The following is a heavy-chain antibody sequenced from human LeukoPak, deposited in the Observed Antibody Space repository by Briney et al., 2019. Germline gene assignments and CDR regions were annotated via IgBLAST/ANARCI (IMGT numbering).Heavy chain of an antibody. CDR1: GGSVSRSPYY. CDR3: ARLPGYSDY. Sequence: SSETLSLTCTVSGGSVSRSPYYWGWIRQPPGKGLEWIGNIYYSGSTYYNPSLKSRVTISVDTSKNQFSLKVTSVTAADTAVYYCARLPGYSDYWGQGTLVTVSS. D-gene: IGHD2-15*01. CDR2: IYYSGST. V-gene: IGHV4-39*07. J-gene: IGHJ4*02.